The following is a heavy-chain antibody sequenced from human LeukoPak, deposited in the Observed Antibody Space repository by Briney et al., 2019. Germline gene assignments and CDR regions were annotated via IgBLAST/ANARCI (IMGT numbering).Heavy chain of an antibody. D-gene: IGHD2-21*02. CDR2: IYYSGST. J-gene: IGHJ2*01. CDR3: ASRLVVTAGWYFDL. Sequence: SETLSLTCTVSGGSISNGDYYWSWIRQPPGKGLEWIGYIYYSGSTYYNPSLKSRVTISVDRSKNQFSLKLSSVTAADTAVYYCASRLVVTAGWYFDLWGRGTLVTVSS. V-gene: IGHV4-30-4*01. CDR1: GGSISNGDYY.